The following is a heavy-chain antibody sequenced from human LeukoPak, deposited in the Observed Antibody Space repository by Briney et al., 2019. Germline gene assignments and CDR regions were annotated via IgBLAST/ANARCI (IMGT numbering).Heavy chain of an antibody. J-gene: IGHJ4*02. CDR3: AGVFKYNSSGSYGH. D-gene: IGHD3-10*01. CDR1: GFAFSDYE. Sequence: GGSLRLSCASSGFAFSDYEMNWVRQAPGKGLEWVSYISSSGSIIYYADSVKGRFTISRDNAKNSLYLQMNSLRAEDTAVYYCAGVFKYNSSGSYGHWVQGTLVTVSS. V-gene: IGHV3-48*03. CDR2: ISSSGSII.